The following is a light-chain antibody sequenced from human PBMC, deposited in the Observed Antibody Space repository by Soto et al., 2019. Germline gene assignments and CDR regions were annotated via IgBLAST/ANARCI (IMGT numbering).Light chain of an antibody. CDR1: RCVRNSY. CDR3: QQYGNSPQIT. V-gene: IGKV3-20*01. Sequence: EIVLTQSPGTLSLSPLQIASLSFTARRCVRNSYLAWYQQKPGQAPRLLMSGASSRSTRIPDRFSGNGSGTDFTLTISRLEPEDFAVYYCQQYGNSPQITFGQGTRLEI. CDR2: GAS. J-gene: IGKJ5*01.